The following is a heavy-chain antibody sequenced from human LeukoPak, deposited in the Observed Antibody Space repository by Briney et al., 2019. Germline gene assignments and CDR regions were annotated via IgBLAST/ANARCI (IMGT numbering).Heavy chain of an antibody. Sequence: PGGSLRLSCAASGFTVSSNYMSWVRQAPGKGLEWVSVIYSGGSTYYADSVKGRLTISRDNSKNTLYLQMDSLRAEDTAVYFCASGVFDTSGYYFDYWAREPWSPSPQ. CDR1: GFTVSSNY. J-gene: IGHJ4*02. CDR2: IYSGGST. CDR3: ASGVFDTSGYYFDY. V-gene: IGHV3-53*01. D-gene: IGHD3-22*01.